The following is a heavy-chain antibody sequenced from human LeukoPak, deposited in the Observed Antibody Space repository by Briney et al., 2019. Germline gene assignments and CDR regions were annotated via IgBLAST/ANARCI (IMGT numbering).Heavy chain of an antibody. CDR2: IYTSGST. J-gene: IGHJ6*03. CDR3: AREQYDFWCGYRRTYYMDV. D-gene: IGHD3-3*01. V-gene: IGHV4-61*02. Sequence: SQTLSLTCTVSGGSISSGSYYWSWIRQPAGKGLEWIGRIYTSGSTNYNPSLKSRVTISVDTSKNQFSLKLSSVTAADTAVYYCAREQYDFWCGYRRTYYMDVWGKGTTVTVSS. CDR1: GGSISSGSYY.